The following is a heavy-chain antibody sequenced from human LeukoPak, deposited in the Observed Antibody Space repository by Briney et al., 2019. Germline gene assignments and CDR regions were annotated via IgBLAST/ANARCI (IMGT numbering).Heavy chain of an antibody. CDR2: IRSNSDGGTT. CDR3: ATDSYDYT. V-gene: IGHV3-15*07. J-gene: IGHJ5*02. Sequence: GGSLRLSCAASGFMFSSNWMNWVRQAPGKGLEWVGRIRSNSDGGTTDYAASVKDRFTLSRDDSKNTLYLQLNSLQTADTAVYYWATDSYDYTWGQGTLVTVSS. CDR1: GFMFSSNW. D-gene: IGHD4-11*01.